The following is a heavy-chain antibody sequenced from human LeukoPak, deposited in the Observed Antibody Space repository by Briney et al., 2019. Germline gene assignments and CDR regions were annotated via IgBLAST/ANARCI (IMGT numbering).Heavy chain of an antibody. J-gene: IGHJ6*02. D-gene: IGHD4-17*01. CDR2: VYYSGST. CDR3: ARVAGYGDYVSLGYYGMDV. V-gene: IGHV4-59*01. CDR1: GGSISSYY. Sequence: PSETLSLTCTVSGGSISSYYWNWIRQPPGKGLEWIGYVYYSGSTNYNPSLKSRDTISVDTSKNQFSLKLSSVTAADTAVYCCARVAGYGDYVSLGYYGMDVWGQGTTVTVSS.